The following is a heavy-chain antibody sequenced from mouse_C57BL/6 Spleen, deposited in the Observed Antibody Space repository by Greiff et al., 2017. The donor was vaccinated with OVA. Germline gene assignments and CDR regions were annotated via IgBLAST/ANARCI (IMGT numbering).Heavy chain of an antibody. Sequence: VQLHQSGPELVKPGASVKISCKASGYAFSSSWMNWVKQRPGKGLEWIGRIYPGDGDTNYNGKFKGKATLTADKSSSTAYMQLSSLTSEDSAVYFCAREDGSSPYYYAMDYWGQGTSVTVSS. CDR2: IYPGDGDT. V-gene: IGHV1-82*01. D-gene: IGHD1-1*01. CDR1: GYAFSSSW. CDR3: AREDGSSPYYYAMDY. J-gene: IGHJ4*01.